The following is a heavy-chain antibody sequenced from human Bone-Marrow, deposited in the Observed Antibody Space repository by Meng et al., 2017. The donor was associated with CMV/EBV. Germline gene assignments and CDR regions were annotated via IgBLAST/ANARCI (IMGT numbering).Heavy chain of an antibody. J-gene: IGHJ4*02. CDR3: ARALTGREDY. V-gene: IGHV1-2*02. CDR2: INPNSGAT. Sequence: KVSCQASGYTFTVAYMHWVRQAPGRGLEWMGSINPNSGATSYARKFQGRVTMTRDTSISTAYMELSSLMSDDTAVYYCARALTGREDYWGQGTLVTVSS. D-gene: IGHD7-27*01. CDR1: GYTFTVAY.